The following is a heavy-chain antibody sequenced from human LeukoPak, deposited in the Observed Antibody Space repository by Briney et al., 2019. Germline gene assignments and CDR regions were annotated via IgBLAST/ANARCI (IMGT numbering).Heavy chain of an antibody. CDR3: ARERDGEEYYCYYMDV. CDR1: GYSISSGYY. Sequence: PSETLSLTCTVSGYSISSGYYWGWIRQPPGKGLEWIGSIYHSGSTYYNPSLKSRVTISVDTSKNQFSLKLSSVTAADTAVYYCARERDGEEYYCYYMDVWGKGTTVTVSS. CDR2: IYHSGST. D-gene: IGHD3-10*01. V-gene: IGHV4-38-2*02. J-gene: IGHJ6*03.